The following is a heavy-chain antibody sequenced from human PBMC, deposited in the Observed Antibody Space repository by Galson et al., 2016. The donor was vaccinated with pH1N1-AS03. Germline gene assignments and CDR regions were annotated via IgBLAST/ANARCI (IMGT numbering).Heavy chain of an antibody. CDR2: IYHNGNS. J-gene: IGHJ4*01. D-gene: IGHD6-25*01. CDR1: GDSISSNHW. CDR3: ARAGQRHRVGDY. V-gene: IGHV4-4*02. Sequence: ETLSLTCAASGDSISSNHWWTWVRQPPGKGLEWIAEIYHNGNSNYNPTLKSRVSISVDKSKNQFSLNLSSVTAADTAVYYCARAGQRHRVGDYWGHGTLVTVSS.